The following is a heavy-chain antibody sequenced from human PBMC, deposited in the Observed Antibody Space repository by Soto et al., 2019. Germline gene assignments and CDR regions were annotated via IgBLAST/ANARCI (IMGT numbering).Heavy chain of an antibody. V-gene: IGHV1-69*01. CDR1: GGTFSSYA. Sequence: QVQLVQSGAEVKKPGSSVKVSCKASGGTFSSYAISWVRQAPGQGLEWMGGIIPIFGTANYAQKFQGRGTITADEATSTAYMELSSRRSEDTAVYYCASEPPMGSSSYEHPWGQGTLVTVSS. CDR3: ASEPPMGSSSYEHP. CDR2: IIPIFGTA. J-gene: IGHJ5*02. D-gene: IGHD6-6*01.